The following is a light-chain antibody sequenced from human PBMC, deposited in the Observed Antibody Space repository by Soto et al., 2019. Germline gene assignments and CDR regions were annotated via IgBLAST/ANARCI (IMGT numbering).Light chain of an antibody. J-gene: IGLJ1*01. CDR2: EVN. CDR3: SSHSSSSAYYV. CDR1: ISDIGYYDY. V-gene: IGLV2-14*01. Sequence: QSALTQPSSVSGSPGQSITISCTGTISDIGYYDYVSWYQHHSGKAPKLIIYEVNNRPSGVSNRFSGSKSVNTASLTISGLQAEDEADYYCSSHSSSSAYYVFRTGTKVTVL.